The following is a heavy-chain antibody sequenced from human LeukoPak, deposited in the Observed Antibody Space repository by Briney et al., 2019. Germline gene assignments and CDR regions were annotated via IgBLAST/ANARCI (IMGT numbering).Heavy chain of an antibody. D-gene: IGHD3-22*01. CDR1: GFTFSGSA. CDR2: IRSKANSYAT. CDR3: TRHVHYDSSGVDY. Sequence: GGSLRLSCAASGFTFSGSAMHWVRQASGKGLEWVGRIRSKANSYATAYAASVKGRFTSSRDDSKNTAYLQMNSLKTEDTAVYYCTRHVHYDSSGVDYWGQGTLVTVSS. J-gene: IGHJ4*02. V-gene: IGHV3-73*01.